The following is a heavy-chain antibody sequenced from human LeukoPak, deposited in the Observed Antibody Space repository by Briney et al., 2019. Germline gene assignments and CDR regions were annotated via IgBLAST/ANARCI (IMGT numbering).Heavy chain of an antibody. CDR1: EYTFTRYH. D-gene: IGHD2-2*01. V-gene: IGHV1-2*02. Sequence: ASVKVSCKAVEYTFTRYHINWVRRAPGQGLEWMGWVIPASGGTNYAQKFQGRVTMTRDTSISTAYMELSRLRSDDTAVYYCARTNACLDYWGQGTLVTVSS. CDR2: VIPASGGT. J-gene: IGHJ4*02. CDR3: ARTNACLDY.